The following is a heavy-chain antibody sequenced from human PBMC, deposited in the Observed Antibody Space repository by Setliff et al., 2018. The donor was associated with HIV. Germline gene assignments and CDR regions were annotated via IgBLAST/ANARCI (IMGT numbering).Heavy chain of an antibody. CDR3: AYYYDYVWGSYRPYYYYYYMDV. V-gene: IGHV1-69*13. J-gene: IGHJ6*03. Sequence: ASVKVSCKASGGTFSSYAISWVRQAPGQGLEWMGGIIPIFGTANYAQKFQGRVTITADESTSTAYMELSSLRSEDTAVYYCAYYYDYVWGSYRPYYYYYYMDVWGKGTTVTVSS. CDR1: GGTFSSYA. CDR2: IIPIFGTA. D-gene: IGHD3-16*02.